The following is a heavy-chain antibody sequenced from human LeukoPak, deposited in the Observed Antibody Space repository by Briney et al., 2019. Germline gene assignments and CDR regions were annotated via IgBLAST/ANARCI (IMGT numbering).Heavy chain of an antibody. V-gene: IGHV1-69*06. D-gene: IGHD3-10*01. Sequence: SVKVSCKASGGTFSSYAISWVRQAPGQGLEWMGGIIPIFGTANYAQKFQGRVTITADKSTSTAYMELSSLRSEDTAVYYCARLALVRGNEAYYYYYMDVWGKGTTVTVSS. CDR2: IIPIFGTA. CDR1: GGTFSSYA. J-gene: IGHJ6*03. CDR3: ARLALVRGNEAYYYYYMDV.